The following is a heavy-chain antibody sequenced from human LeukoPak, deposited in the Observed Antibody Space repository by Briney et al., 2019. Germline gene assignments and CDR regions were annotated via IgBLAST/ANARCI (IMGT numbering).Heavy chain of an antibody. CDR2: ISSSSSYI. Sequence: GGSLRLSCVVSGFSVSSNFMTWVRQAPGKGLEWVSSISSSSSYIYYADSVKGRFTISRDNAKNSLYLQMNSLRAEDTAVYYCARDICGGDCYYDYWGQGTLVTVSS. J-gene: IGHJ4*02. CDR3: ARDICGGDCYYDY. CDR1: GFSVSSNF. V-gene: IGHV3-21*01. D-gene: IGHD2-21*02.